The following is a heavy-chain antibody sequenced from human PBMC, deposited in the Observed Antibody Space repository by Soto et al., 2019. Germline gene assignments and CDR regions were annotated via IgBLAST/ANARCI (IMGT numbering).Heavy chain of an antibody. CDR3: AKGSSSSKPIDY. CDR2: ISYDGSNK. J-gene: IGHJ4*02. Sequence: QVQLVESGGGVVQPGRSLRLSCAASGFTFSSYGMHWVRQAPGKGLEWVEVISYDGSNKYYGDSVKGRFTISRDNSKNTLYLQMTSLRAEDTAVYYCAKGSSSSKPIDYWGQGTLVTVSS. V-gene: IGHV3-30*18. D-gene: IGHD6-6*01. CDR1: GFTFSSYG.